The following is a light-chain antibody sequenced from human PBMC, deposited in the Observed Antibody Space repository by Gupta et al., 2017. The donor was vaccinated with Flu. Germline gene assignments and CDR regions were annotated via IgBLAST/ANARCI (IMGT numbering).Light chain of an antibody. J-gene: IGKJ4*01. CDR2: DAS. V-gene: IGKV3D-15*03. CDR1: QNIGSD. CDR3: QQYNKWPPLT. Sequence: GAIVALSCRASQNIGSDLAWFQQRPGQAPRLLIYDASIRATGVPARFSGSWSGTEFTLTISILQSEDFAVYFCQQYNKWPPLTFGGGTKV.